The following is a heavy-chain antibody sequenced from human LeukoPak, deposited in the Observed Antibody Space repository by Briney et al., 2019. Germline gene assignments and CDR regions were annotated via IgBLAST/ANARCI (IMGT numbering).Heavy chain of an antibody. Sequence: SETLSLTCAVYGGSFSGYYWSWIRQPPGKGLEWIGEINHSGSTNYNPSLKSRVTISVDTSKNQFSLKLSSVTAADTAVYYCARELAYISSGYYGRARYYYGMDVWGQGTTVTVSS. V-gene: IGHV4-34*01. J-gene: IGHJ6*02. CDR3: ARELAYISSGYYGRARYYYGMDV. D-gene: IGHD3-22*01. CDR2: INHSGST. CDR1: GGSFSGYY.